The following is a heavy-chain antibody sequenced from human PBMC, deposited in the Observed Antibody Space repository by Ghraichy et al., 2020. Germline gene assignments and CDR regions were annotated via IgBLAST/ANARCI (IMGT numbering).Heavy chain of an antibody. J-gene: IGHJ4*02. CDR1: GYTFTGYY. Sequence: ASVKVSCKTSGYTFTGYYLHWVRQAPGQGLEWMGWINPNTGGTYYAQQFQGRVTITRDASISTTYMELSRLRSDDKAMYYCARVFDFWTLDYWGQGTLVTVSS. V-gene: IGHV1-2*02. CDR3: ARVFDFWTLDY. D-gene: IGHD3-3*01. CDR2: INPNTGGT.